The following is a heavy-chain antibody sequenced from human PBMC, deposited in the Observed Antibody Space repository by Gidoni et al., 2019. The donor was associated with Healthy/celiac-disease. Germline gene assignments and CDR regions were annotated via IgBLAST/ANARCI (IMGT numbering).Heavy chain of an antibody. D-gene: IGHD6-19*01. Sequence: EVQLLESGGGLVQPGGSLRLSCAASGFPFSSYAMSWVRQAPGKGLEWGSAMSGSGGRTYYADSVKGRFTISRDNSKNTLYLQMNSLRAEDTAVYYCAKDGSGWYYFDYWGQGTLVTVSS. J-gene: IGHJ4*02. CDR3: AKDGSGWYYFDY. CDR2: MSGSGGRT. CDR1: GFPFSSYA. V-gene: IGHV3-23*01.